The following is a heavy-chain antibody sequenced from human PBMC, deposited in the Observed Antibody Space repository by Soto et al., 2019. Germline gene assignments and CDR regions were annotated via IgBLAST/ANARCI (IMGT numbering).Heavy chain of an antibody. Sequence: EVQLVESGGGLVQPGRSLRLSCAASGFTFDDYAMHWVRQAPGKGLAWVSGISWNSGSIGYADSVKGRFTISRDNAKNSLYLQMNSLRAEDTALYYCAKDIAAAGTNSYYYYYRDVWGKGTTVTVSS. D-gene: IGHD6-13*01. CDR2: ISWNSGSI. CDR1: GFTFDDYA. J-gene: IGHJ6*03. V-gene: IGHV3-9*01. CDR3: AKDIAAAGTNSYYYYYRDV.